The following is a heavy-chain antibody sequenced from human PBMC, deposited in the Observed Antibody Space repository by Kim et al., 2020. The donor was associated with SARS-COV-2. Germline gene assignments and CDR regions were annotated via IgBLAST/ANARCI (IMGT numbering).Heavy chain of an antibody. J-gene: IGHJ5*02. Sequence: SETLSLTCAVYGGSFSGYYWSWIRQPPGKGLEWIGEINHSGSTNYNPSLKSRVTISVDTSKNQFSLKLSSVTAADTAVYYCAKREVVIAAAGFDPWGQGT. D-gene: IGHD6-13*01. CDR2: INHSGST. CDR1: GGSFSGYY. V-gene: IGHV4-34*01. CDR3: AKREVVIAAAGFDP.